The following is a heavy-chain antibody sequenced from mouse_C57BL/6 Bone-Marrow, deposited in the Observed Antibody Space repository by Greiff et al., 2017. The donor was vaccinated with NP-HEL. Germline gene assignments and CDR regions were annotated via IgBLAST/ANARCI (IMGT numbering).Heavy chain of an antibody. CDR3: ARGEFRGAWFAY. CDR2: IDPSDSYT. V-gene: IGHV1-69*01. D-gene: IGHD3-3*01. CDR1: GYTFTSYW. Sequence: VQLQQPGAELVMPGASVKLSCKASGYTFTSYWMHWVKQRPGQGLEWIGEIDPSDSYTNYNQKFKGKSTLTVDKSSSTAYMQLSSLTSEDSAVYYCARGEFRGAWFAYWGQGTLVTVSA. J-gene: IGHJ3*01.